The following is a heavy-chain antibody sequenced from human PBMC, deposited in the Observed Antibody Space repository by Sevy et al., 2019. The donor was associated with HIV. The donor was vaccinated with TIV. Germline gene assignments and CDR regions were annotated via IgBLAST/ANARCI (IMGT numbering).Heavy chain of an antibody. Sequence: GGSLRLSCEGSGFTFGSYSMNWVRRPPGKGLEWILYRSSGSGTIVYADSVKGRFTVSRDNAKKSLSLQMNILTDEDTAVYYCVRAPDSSGWYDGAYFDSWGQGTLVTVSS. V-gene: IGHV3-48*02. CDR2: RSSGSGTI. D-gene: IGHD6-19*01. CDR1: GFTFGSYS. J-gene: IGHJ4*02. CDR3: VRAPDSSGWYDGAYFDS.